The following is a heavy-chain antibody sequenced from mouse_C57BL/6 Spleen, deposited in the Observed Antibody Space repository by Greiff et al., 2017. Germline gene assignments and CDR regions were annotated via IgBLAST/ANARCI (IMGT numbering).Heavy chain of an antibody. CDR3: AREAWYFEV. CDR1: GYTFTDYY. V-gene: IGHV1-26*01. J-gene: IGHJ1*03. CDR2: INPNNGGT. Sequence: VQLQQSGPELVKPGASVKISCKASGYTFTDYYMNWVKQSHGKSLEWIGDINPNNGGTSYNQKFKGKATLTVDKSSSTAYMELRSLTSEDSAVYYCAREAWYFEVWGTGTTVTVAS.